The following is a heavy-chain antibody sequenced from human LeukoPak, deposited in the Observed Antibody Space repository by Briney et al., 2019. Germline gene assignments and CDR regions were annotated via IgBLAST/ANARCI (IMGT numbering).Heavy chain of an antibody. V-gene: IGHV3-21*01. D-gene: IGHD5-12*01. CDR1: GFTFSDAY. J-gene: IGHJ4*02. Sequence: PGGSLRLSCAASGFTFSDAYMHWVRQAPGKGLEWVSSISSSSSYIYYADSVKGRFTISRDNAKNSLYLQMNSLRAEDTAVYYCARGVDIVATTHFDYWGQGTLVTVSS. CDR3: ARGVDIVATTHFDY. CDR2: ISSSSSYI.